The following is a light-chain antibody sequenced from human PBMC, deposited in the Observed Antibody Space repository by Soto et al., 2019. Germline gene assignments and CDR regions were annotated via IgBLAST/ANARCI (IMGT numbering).Light chain of an antibody. CDR1: SSEVGGYNY. V-gene: IGLV2-8*01. Sequence: QSALTQPPSASGSPGQSVTVSCTGTSSEVGGYNYVSWYQQHPGKAPKVMIYEVSKRPSGVPDRFSGSKSGNTASLTVSGLQAEDEADYYCSSFAGSNEVVFGGGTKLTVL. CDR2: EVS. J-gene: IGLJ2*01. CDR3: SSFAGSNEVV.